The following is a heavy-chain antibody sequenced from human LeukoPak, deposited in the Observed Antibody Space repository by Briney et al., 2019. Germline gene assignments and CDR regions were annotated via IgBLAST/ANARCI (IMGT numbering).Heavy chain of an antibody. J-gene: IGHJ3*02. D-gene: IGHD2-2*01. CDR1: GGTFSSYT. CDR2: IIPIFGTA. Sequence: SVKVSCKASGGTFSSYTISWVRQAPGQGLEWMGGIIPIFGTANYAQKFQGRVTITADESTSTAYMELSSLRSEDTAVYYCARGWYCSSTSCYFDAFDIWGQGTMVTVSS. V-gene: IGHV1-69*01. CDR3: ARGWYCSSTSCYFDAFDI.